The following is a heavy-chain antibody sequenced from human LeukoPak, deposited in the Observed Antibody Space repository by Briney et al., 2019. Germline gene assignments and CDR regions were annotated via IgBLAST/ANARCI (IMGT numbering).Heavy chain of an antibody. D-gene: IGHD5-18*01. CDR3: AKDRRGYSYGYSFFDY. Sequence: SGGSLRLSCAASGFTFSSYGMLWVRQAPGKGLEWVAFIRYDGSNKYYADSVKGRFTISRDNSKNTLYLQMNSLRAEDTAVYYCAKDRRGYSYGYSFFDYWGQGTLVTVSS. V-gene: IGHV3-30*02. J-gene: IGHJ4*02. CDR1: GFTFSSYG. CDR2: IRYDGSNK.